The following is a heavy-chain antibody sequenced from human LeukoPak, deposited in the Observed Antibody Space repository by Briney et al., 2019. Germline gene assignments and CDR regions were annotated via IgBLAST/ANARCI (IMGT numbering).Heavy chain of an antibody. V-gene: IGHV3-21*01. CDR3: ASGDSSGWYLDY. J-gene: IGHJ4*02. CDR1: GFTFSSYS. D-gene: IGHD3-22*01. Sequence: GGSLRLSWAASGFTFSSYSMNWVRQAPGKGLEWVSSISSSSSYIYYADSVKGRFTISRDNAKNSLYLQMNSLRAEDTAVYYCASGDSSGWYLDYWGQGTLVTVSS. CDR2: ISSSSSYI.